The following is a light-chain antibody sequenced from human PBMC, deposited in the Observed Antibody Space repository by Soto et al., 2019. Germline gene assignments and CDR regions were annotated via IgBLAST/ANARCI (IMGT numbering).Light chain of an antibody. J-gene: IGLJ1*01. V-gene: IGLV2-11*01. CDR1: SSDIGGYNY. CDR2: HVS. Sequence: QSALTQPRSVSGSPGQSVAISCTGTSSDIGGYNYVSWYQQHPGRAPKLVIYHVSKRPSGVPDRFSGSKSGNTASLTISGLQAEDEADYYCSSFAGGPYVFATGTKVTVL. CDR3: SSFAGGPYV.